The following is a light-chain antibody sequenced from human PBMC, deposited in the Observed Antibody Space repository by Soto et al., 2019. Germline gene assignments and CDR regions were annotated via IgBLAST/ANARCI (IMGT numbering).Light chain of an antibody. V-gene: IGLV1-44*01. CDR2: GNN. J-gene: IGLJ1*01. CDR1: SSNIGSNT. CDR3: PAWDDSMNGPNYV. Sequence: QSVLTQPPSASGTPGQRVTISCSGSSSNIGSNTVNWYQQLPGTAPKLLIYGNNQRPSGVPDRFSGSKSGTSASLAISGLQSADEADYYCPAWDDSMNGPNYVFGTGTKSP.